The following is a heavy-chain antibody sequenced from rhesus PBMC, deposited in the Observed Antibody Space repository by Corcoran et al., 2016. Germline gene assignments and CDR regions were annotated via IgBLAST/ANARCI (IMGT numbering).Heavy chain of an antibody. CDR2: INPRNGHT. J-gene: IGHJ4*01. D-gene: IGHD4-23*01. CDR3: TRGYEYNIY. CDR1: GSTFTGYY. Sequence: QVQLVQSGAEVKKPGASVKLSCKASGSTFTGYYIHWVRQAPGPVHEWMGRINPRNGHTDYVQKVQGRVTMTRDTSTSTAYMELNSLRSEDTAVYYCTRGYEYNIYWGQGVLVTVSS. V-gene: IGHV1S9*01.